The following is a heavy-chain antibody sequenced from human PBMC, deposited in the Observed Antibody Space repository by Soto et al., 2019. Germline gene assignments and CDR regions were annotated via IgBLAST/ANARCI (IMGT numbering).Heavy chain of an antibody. D-gene: IGHD6-13*01. Sequence: PGGSLRLSCAASGFTFSSYGMHWVRQAPGKGLEWVAVIWYDGSNKYYADSVKGRFTISRDNSKNTLYLQMNSLRAEDTAVYYCARDRVAAAAYYMDVWGKGTTVTVSS. CDR2: IWYDGSNK. CDR1: GFTFSSYG. V-gene: IGHV3-33*01. J-gene: IGHJ6*03. CDR3: ARDRVAAAAYYMDV.